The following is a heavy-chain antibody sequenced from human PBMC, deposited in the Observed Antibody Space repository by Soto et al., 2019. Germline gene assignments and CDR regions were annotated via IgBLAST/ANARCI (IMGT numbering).Heavy chain of an antibody. CDR2: ISWNSGSI. CDR3: AKDRGLWEAFDI. J-gene: IGHJ3*02. CDR1: GFTFDDYA. V-gene: IGHV3-9*01. Sequence: EVQLVESGGGLVQPGRSLRLSCAASGFTFDDYAMHWVRQAPGKGLEWVSGISWNSGSIGYADSVKGRFTISRDNAKNSLYLQMNSLRAEDTALYYCAKDRGLWEAFDIWGQGTMVTVSS. D-gene: IGHD1-26*01.